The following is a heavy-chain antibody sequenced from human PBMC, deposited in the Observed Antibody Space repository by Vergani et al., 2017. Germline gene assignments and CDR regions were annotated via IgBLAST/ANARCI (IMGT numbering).Heavy chain of an antibody. D-gene: IGHD2-15*01. V-gene: IGHV1-46*01. CDR3: ARGEYCSGGSCYFFAHYYGMDV. Sequence: QVQLVQSGAEVKKPGASVKVSCKASGYTFTSYYMHWVRQAPGQGLEWMGIINPSGGSTSYAQKFQGRVTMTRDTSTSTVYMELSSLKASDTAMYYCARGEYCSGGSCYFFAHYYGMDVWGQGTTVTVSS. CDR2: INPSGGST. J-gene: IGHJ6*02. CDR1: GYTFTSYY.